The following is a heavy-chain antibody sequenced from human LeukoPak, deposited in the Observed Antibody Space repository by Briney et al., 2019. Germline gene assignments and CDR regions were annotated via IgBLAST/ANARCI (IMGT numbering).Heavy chain of an antibody. CDR2: ISSSSSTI. V-gene: IGHV3-48*01. CDR1: GFTFSSYN. CDR3: AAPGYSSTGNAFDI. D-gene: IGHD6-13*01. J-gene: IGHJ3*02. Sequence: GGSLRLSCAASGFTFSSYNMNWVRQAPGKGLEWVSYISSSSSTIYYADSVKGRFTISRDNSKNTLYLQMNSLRAEDTAVYYCAAPGYSSTGNAFDIWGQGTMVTVSS.